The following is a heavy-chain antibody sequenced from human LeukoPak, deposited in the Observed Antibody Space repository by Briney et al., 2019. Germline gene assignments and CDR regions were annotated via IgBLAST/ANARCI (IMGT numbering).Heavy chain of an antibody. CDR3: ARARRDARGYSYGYYFDY. CDR2: INPNSGGT. Sequence: GASVKVSCKASGYTFTGYYMHWVRQAPGQGLEWMGWINPNSGGTNYAQKFQGWVTMTRDTSISTAYMELSRPRSDDTAVYYCARARRDARGYSYGYYFDYWGQGTLVTVSS. D-gene: IGHD5-18*01. J-gene: IGHJ4*02. CDR1: GYTFTGYY. V-gene: IGHV1-2*04.